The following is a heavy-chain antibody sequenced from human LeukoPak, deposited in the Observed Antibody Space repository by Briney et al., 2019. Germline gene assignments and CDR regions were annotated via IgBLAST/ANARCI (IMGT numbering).Heavy chain of an antibody. CDR2: INPNSGGA. CDR1: GYTFTGYY. Sequence: GSSVKVSCKASGYTFTGYYIHWVRQAPGQGLEWMGWINPNSGGAKYAQKFQGRISMTRDTSISAAYMGLSRLTSDDTAVYYCAREGYDSSGYYAGYYDWGQGTLVTVSS. D-gene: IGHD3-22*01. CDR3: AREGYDSSGYYAGYYD. J-gene: IGHJ4*02. V-gene: IGHV1-2*02.